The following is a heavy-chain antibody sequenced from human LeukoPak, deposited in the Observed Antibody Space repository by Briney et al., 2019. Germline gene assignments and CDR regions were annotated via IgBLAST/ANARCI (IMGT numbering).Heavy chain of an antibody. Sequence: QSGGSLRLSCAASGFTFSSYALSWVHQAPGKGLEWVSAISENGGTTFYADSVKGRFTITRDNSKNTLFVQMNSLRGEDTAVYYCAKDYGPKQLVFLDSWGQGTLVTVSS. V-gene: IGHV3-23*01. D-gene: IGHD6-6*01. CDR3: AKDYGPKQLVFLDS. CDR2: ISENGGTT. J-gene: IGHJ4*02. CDR1: GFTFSSYA.